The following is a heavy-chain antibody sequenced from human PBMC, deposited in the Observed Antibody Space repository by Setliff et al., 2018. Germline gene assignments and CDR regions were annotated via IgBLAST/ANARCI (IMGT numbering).Heavy chain of an antibody. CDR3: AKAHRGGSDGYYYGGPNFCYYMDV. CDR2: ISWNSVYI. J-gene: IGHJ6*03. V-gene: IGHV3-9*01. D-gene: IGHD3-22*01. CDR1: GFSFGDYG. Sequence: HPGGSLRLSCAVSGFSFGDYGMNWVRQAPGKGLEWVSSISWNSVYIAYADSVRGRFTISRDNAKNSLYLQMNSLRPEDTAFYYCAKAHRGGSDGYYYGGPNFCYYMDVWGKGTTVTVSS.